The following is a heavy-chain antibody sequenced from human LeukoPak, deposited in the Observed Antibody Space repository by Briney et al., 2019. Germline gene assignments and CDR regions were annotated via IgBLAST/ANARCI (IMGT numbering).Heavy chain of an antibody. CDR1: GFTFSSYA. V-gene: IGHV3-23*01. Sequence: PGGSLRLSCAASGFTFSSYAMSWVRQAPGKGLEWVSAISGSGGSTYYADSVKGRFTISRDNSKNTLYLQMNSLRAEDTAVYYCAKRETIYSSGWYSNYFDCWGQGTLVTVSS. J-gene: IGHJ4*01. D-gene: IGHD6-19*01. CDR3: AKRETIYSSGWYSNYFDC. CDR2: ISGSGGST.